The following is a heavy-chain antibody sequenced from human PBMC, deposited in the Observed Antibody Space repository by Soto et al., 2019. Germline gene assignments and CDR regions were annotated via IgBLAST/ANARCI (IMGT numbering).Heavy chain of an antibody. D-gene: IGHD6-6*01. CDR1: GYTFTNYG. CDR3: SRGTSIPASGDY. CDR2: VSAYNGER. J-gene: IGHJ4*01. V-gene: IGHV1-18*01. Sequence: QVQLVQSGAEVKKPGASVKVSCKASGYTFTNYGINWVRQAPGQGLEWQGWVSAYNGERRYAQRVQARVIMTTDTSTTPAYMELRSLRSDESAVYYCSRGTSIPASGDYWGQGTRVTVSS.